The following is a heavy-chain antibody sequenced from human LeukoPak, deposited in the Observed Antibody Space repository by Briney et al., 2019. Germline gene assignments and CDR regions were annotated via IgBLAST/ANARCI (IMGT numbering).Heavy chain of an antibody. J-gene: IGHJ6*03. CDR3: ARVCSSSSCSPDYYYYYMDV. Sequence: ASVKVSCKASGYTFTGYYIHWVRQAPGQGPEWMGWINPNSGGTNYAQKFQGRVTMTRDTSISTAYMELSRLRSDDTAVYYCARVCSSSSCSPDYYYYYMDVWGKGTTVTVSS. CDR2: INPNSGGT. CDR1: GYTFTGYY. D-gene: IGHD2-2*01. V-gene: IGHV1-2*02.